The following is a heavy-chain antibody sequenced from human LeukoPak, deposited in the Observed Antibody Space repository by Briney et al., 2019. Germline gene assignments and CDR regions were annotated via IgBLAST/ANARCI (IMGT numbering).Heavy chain of an antibody. D-gene: IGHD3-9*01. V-gene: IGHV3-74*01. Sequence: GGSLRLSCAASGFNFKSFWMHWVHQAPGKGLVWVSHINSDGSTTDYADSVRGRFTISRDNAKNTLYLQMNTLRVEDTAVYYCTRDLMDYDVSTGLHHYYMDVWGQGTTVTVSS. CDR3: TRDLMDYDVSTGLHHYYMDV. CDR2: INSDGSTT. CDR1: GFNFKSFW. J-gene: IGHJ6*02.